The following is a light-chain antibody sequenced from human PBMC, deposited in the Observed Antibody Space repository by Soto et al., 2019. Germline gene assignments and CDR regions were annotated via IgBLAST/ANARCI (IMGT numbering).Light chain of an antibody. CDR1: QSVSSY. CDR2: DAS. V-gene: IGKV3-11*01. J-gene: IGKJ2*01. CDR3: QQRSNWPPYT. Sequence: EIVLTQSPATLSLSPGERATLSCRASQSVSSYLAWYQQKPGQAPRLLIYDASNRATGIPARFSGSGSGKDFTLPISCLEPEDFAVYYCQQRSNWPPYTFGQGTKLEIK.